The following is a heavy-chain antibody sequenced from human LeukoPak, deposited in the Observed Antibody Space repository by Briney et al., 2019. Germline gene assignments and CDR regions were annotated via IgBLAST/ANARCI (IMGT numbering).Heavy chain of an antibody. CDR2: ISSNGGST. D-gene: IGHD5-12*01. J-gene: IGHJ4*02. V-gene: IGHV3-64*01. CDR1: GFTFSSYA. CDR3: ARDTSDIVATNFAY. Sequence: PGGSLRLSCAASGFTFSSYAMHWVRQAPGKGLEYVSAISSNGGSTYYANSVKGGFTISRDNSKNTLYLQMGSLRAEDMAVYYCARDTSDIVATNFAYWGQGTLVTVSS.